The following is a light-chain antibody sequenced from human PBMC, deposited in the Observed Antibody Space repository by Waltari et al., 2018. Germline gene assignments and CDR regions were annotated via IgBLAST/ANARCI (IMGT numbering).Light chain of an antibody. CDR2: AAS. J-gene: IGKJ4*01. CDR1: QHISSW. Sequence: DIQMTQSPSSVSASVGDRVTLTCRASQHISSWLAWYQQKPGKAPKYLIYAASSLQSRVPSRFSGSGFGTDFTLTISSLQPEDFATDYCQQADSFPLTFGGGTKVEI. CDR3: QQADSFPLT. V-gene: IGKV1-12*01.